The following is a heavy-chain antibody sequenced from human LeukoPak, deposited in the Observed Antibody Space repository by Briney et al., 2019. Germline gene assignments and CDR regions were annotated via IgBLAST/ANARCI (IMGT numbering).Heavy chain of an antibody. Sequence: SVKVSCKASGGTFSSYAISWVRQAPGQGLEWMGGIIPIFGTANYAQKFQGRVAITTDESTSTAYMELSSLRSEDTAVYYCARDLSQLWFGGVIYYGMDVWGQGTTVTVSS. D-gene: IGHD3-10*01. CDR2: IIPIFGTA. J-gene: IGHJ6*02. V-gene: IGHV1-69*05. CDR1: GGTFSSYA. CDR3: ARDLSQLWFGGVIYYGMDV.